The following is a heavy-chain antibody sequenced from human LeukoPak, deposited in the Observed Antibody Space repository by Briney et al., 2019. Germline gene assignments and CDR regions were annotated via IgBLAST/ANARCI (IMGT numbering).Heavy chain of an antibody. CDR1: GFSFSTYA. Sequence: GGSLRLSCVASGFSFSTYAMSWVRQAPGKGLEWVSSTSDAGTVTYYGDSVKGRFTFSRDNSRYTLYLQVNSLKAEDMAVYYCAKISLHGSQTDYWGQGTLVTVSS. V-gene: IGHV3-23*01. J-gene: IGHJ4*02. CDR3: AKISLHGSQTDY. D-gene: IGHD3-10*01. CDR2: TSDAGTVT.